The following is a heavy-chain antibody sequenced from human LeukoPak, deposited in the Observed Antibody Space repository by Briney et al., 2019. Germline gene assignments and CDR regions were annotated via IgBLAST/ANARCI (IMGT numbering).Heavy chain of an antibody. CDR3: ARGLGLARIAARPLGY. CDR2: IIPILGIA. D-gene: IGHD6-6*01. J-gene: IGHJ4*02. Sequence: ASVKVSCKASGGTFSSYAISWVRQAPGQGLEWMGRIIPILGIANYAQKFQGRVTITADKSTSTAYMELSSLRSEDTAVYYCARGLGLARIAARPLGYWGQGTLVTVSS. CDR1: GGTFSSYA. V-gene: IGHV1-69*04.